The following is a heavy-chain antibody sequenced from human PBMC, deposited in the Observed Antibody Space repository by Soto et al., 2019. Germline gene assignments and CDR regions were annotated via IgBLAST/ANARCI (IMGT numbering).Heavy chain of an antibody. J-gene: IGHJ4*02. D-gene: IGHD6-19*01. CDR3: ARETLYSSGCFDY. Sequence: ASVKVSCKASGYTFTSYDINRVRQATGQGLEWMGWMNPNSGNTGYAQKFQGRVTMTRNTSISTAYMELSSRRSEDTAVYYCARETLYSSGCFDYWGQGTLVTVSS. V-gene: IGHV1-8*01. CDR2: MNPNSGNT. CDR1: GYTFTSYD.